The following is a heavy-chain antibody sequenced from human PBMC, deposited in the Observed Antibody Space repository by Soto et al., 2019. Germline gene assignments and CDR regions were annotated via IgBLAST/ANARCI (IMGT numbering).Heavy chain of an antibody. CDR3: ARQRTSVVTQAYFDS. J-gene: IGHJ4*02. CDR1: GDSINNRSYY. CDR2: IYYSGST. V-gene: IGHV4-39*01. D-gene: IGHD2-21*02. Sequence: SETLSLTCTVTGDSINNRSYYWGWIRQPPVKRLEWIGSIYYSGSTYNNPSLKSRVSMSVDTSKNQFSLKLRSVTAADTALYYCARQRTSVVTQAYFDSWGQGTLVTVSS.